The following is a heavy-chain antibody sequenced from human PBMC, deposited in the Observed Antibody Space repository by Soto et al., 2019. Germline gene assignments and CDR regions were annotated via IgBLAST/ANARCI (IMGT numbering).Heavy chain of an antibody. D-gene: IGHD3-22*01. V-gene: IGHV4-39*01. Sequence: PYETLSRTCSVAGGAISTSSYSGCWIGKPAGEGREWIGRIYYSGSTYYNPALRGRVTISVDTSKNQFSLELSSVTAADSAVYYCARLVYDSSGYRPGWGQGTQVT. CDR3: ARLVYDSSGYRPG. J-gene: IGHJ4*02. CDR2: IYYSGST. CDR1: GGAISTSSYS.